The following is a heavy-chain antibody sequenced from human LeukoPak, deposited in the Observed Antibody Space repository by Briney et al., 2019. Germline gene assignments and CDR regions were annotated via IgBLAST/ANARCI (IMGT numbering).Heavy chain of an antibody. V-gene: IGHV1-69*06. D-gene: IGHD2-15*01. CDR3: ARARGYCSGGSCYSAHFDY. CDR1: GGTFSSYA. J-gene: IGHJ4*02. CDR2: IIPIFGTA. Sequence: SVKVSCKASGGTFSSYAISWVRQAPGQGLEWMGGIIPIFGTANYAQKFQGRVTITADKSTSTAYMELSSLRSEDTAVYYCARARGYCSGGSCYSAHFDYWGQGTLVTVSS.